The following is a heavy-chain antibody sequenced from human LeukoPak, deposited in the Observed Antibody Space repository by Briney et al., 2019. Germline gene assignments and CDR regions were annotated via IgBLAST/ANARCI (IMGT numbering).Heavy chain of an antibody. CDR2: IWYDGSNK. V-gene: IGHV3-33*01. CDR3: ARDDNYFDY. J-gene: IGHJ4*02. CDR1: GFTFSSYG. Sequence: GGSLRLSCAASGFTFSSYGIHWVRQAPGKGLEWVAVIWYDGSNKYYADSVKGRFTISRDNSKNTLCLQMNSLRAEDTAVYYCARDDNYFDYWGQGTLVTVSS.